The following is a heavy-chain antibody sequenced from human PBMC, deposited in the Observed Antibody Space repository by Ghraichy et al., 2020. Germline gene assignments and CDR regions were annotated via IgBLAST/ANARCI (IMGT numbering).Heavy chain of an antibody. D-gene: IGHD2-15*01. Sequence: GESLRLSCLASGFTFSNYYMCWVRQAPGKGLELVSYISGDGGDIKYTDSVKGRSTISRDNAKNSLYLQLNSLSLGDTAIYYCVRSTHYSGDYWGQGTLVTVSS. CDR3: VRSTHYSGDY. CDR1: GFTFSNYY. V-gene: IGHV3/OR16-8*01. CDR2: ISGDGGDI. J-gene: IGHJ4*02.